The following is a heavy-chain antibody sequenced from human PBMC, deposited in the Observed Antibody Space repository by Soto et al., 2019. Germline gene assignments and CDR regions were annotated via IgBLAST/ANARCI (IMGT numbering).Heavy chain of an antibody. CDR2: ISYDGSNK. D-gene: IGHD3-10*01. CDR3: AKAPGETVYYYYMDV. V-gene: IGHV3-30*18. J-gene: IGHJ6*03. CDR1: GFPFSSYV. Sequence: GGSLRLSCAASGFPFSSYVMHWVRQATGKGLEWVAVISYDGSNKYYADSVKGRFTISRDNSKNTLYLQMNSLRAEDTAVYYCAKAPGETVYYYYMDVWGKGTTVTVSS.